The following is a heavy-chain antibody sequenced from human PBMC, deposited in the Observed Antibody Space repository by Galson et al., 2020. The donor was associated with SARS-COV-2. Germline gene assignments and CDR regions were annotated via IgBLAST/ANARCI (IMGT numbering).Heavy chain of an antibody. V-gene: IGHV4-30-2*06. Sequence: ASETLSLTCTVSGGSVSGDGDAWSWVRPSPGTGLEWIGYVPRSGRTSSNPSPKTRLSISLDRSENQFSLELTSVTAADTAMYYCVRTQAAYCSSFSCSFYFASWGQGSLVTVSS. CDR2: VPRSGRT. D-gene: IGHD2-2*01. CDR1: GGSVSGDGDA. CDR3: VRTQAAYCSSFSCSFYFAS. J-gene: IGHJ4*02.